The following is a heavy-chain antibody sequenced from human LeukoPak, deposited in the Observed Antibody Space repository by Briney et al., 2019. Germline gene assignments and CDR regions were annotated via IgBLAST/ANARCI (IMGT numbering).Heavy chain of an antibody. CDR2: ISGSGDST. D-gene: IGHD7-27*01. J-gene: IGHJ4*02. CDR3: AKDPGHYFDY. CDR1: GFTFSSYA. V-gene: IGHV3-23*01. Sequence: GGSLRLSCAASGFTFSSYAMSWVRQAPGKGLEWVSAISGSGDSTYYADSVKGRFTISRDNSKDTLYLQMNSLRAEDTAVYYCAKDPGHYFDYWGQGTLVTVSS.